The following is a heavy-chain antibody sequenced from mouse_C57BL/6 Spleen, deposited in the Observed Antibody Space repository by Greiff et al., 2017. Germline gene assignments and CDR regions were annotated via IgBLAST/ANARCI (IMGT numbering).Heavy chain of an antibody. J-gene: IGHJ2*01. CDR2: INYDGSST. Sequence: EVKLMESEGGLVQPGSSMKLSCTASGFTFSDYYMAWVRQVPEKGLEWVANINYDGSSTYYLDSLKSRFIISRDNAKNILYLQMSSLKSEDTATYYCAREDGSSYGNFDYWGQGTTLTVSS. D-gene: IGHD1-1*01. CDR1: GFTFSDYY. CDR3: AREDGSSYGNFDY. V-gene: IGHV5-16*01.